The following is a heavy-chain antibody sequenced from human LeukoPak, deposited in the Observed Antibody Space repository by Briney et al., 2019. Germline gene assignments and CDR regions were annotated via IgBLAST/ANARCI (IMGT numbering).Heavy chain of an antibody. V-gene: IGHV4-34*01. Sequence: PSETLSLTCAVYGGSFSGYYWSWIRQPPGKGLEWIGEINHSGSTNYNPSLKSRVTISVDTSKNQFSLKLSSVTAADTAVYYCARDRDGYMVGYYYYGMDVWGRGTTVTVSS. CDR1: GGSFSGYY. CDR3: ARDRDGYMVGYYYYGMDV. CDR2: INHSGST. J-gene: IGHJ6*02. D-gene: IGHD5-24*01.